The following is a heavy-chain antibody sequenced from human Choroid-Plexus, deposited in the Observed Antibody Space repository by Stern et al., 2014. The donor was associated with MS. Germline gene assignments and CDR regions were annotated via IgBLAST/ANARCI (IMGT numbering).Heavy chain of an antibody. J-gene: IGHJ5*02. CDR1: GFTFGSCA. Sequence: VQLVQSGGGVVQPGRPLRLSCVASGFTFGSCAMHWVRQAPGKGLEWVAGVSYDGSNKYYADSVKGRFTISRDNSQNTLYMQMSSLRPEDKAVYYCAKDRHYLTYFFDHWGQGSLVTVSS. CDR2: VSYDGSNK. D-gene: IGHD2/OR15-2a*01. CDR3: AKDRHYLTYFFDH. V-gene: IGHV3-30*18.